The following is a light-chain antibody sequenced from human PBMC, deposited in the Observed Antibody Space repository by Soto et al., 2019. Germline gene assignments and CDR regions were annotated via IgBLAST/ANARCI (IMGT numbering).Light chain of an antibody. CDR3: QERSNGPPIT. J-gene: IGKJ5*01. V-gene: IGKV3-11*01. Sequence: EIVLTLSPGTLSLSHGDGATLSCRASQSVSTYLAWYQQRPGQSPRLLIYGASNRATGVPARFSGSGSGTDFTLTISSLEPEDFAVYYCQERSNGPPITFGPGTRLEIK. CDR2: GAS. CDR1: QSVSTY.